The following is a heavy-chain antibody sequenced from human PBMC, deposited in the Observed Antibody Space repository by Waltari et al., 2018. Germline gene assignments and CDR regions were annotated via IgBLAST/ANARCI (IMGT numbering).Heavy chain of an antibody. CDR2: IIPIFCTA. V-gene: IGHV1-69*13. CDR3: ARGHSTVVTGGYY. J-gene: IGHJ4*02. Sequence: HVQLVQSGAEVKKPGSSVKVSCKASGGTCSSYAISWVRQAPGQGLDWMGRIIPIFCTANYAQKFQGRVTITADKSTSTAYMELSSLRSEDTAVYYCARGHSTVVTGGYYWGQGTLVTVSS. D-gene: IGHD2-15*01. CDR1: GGTCSSYA.